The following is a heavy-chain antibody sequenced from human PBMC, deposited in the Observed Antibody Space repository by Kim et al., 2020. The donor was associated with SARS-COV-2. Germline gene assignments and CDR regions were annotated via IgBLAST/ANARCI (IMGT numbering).Heavy chain of an antibody. Sequence: PSLKSRVTISVDTSKNQFSLKLSSVTAADTAVYYCARSPFGELLLPYFDYWGQGTLVTVSS. V-gene: IGHV4-59*01. CDR3: ARSPFGELLLPYFDY. J-gene: IGHJ4*02. D-gene: IGHD3-10*01.